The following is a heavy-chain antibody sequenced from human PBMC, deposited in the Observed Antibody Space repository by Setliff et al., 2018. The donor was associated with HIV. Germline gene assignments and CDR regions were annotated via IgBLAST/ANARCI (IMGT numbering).Heavy chain of an antibody. CDR1: GGSIISSTYF. CDR3: ARQSGYTRGWDIFGLVAGSFDI. V-gene: IGHV4-39*01. Sequence: SETLSLTCTVSGGSIISSTYFWGWIRQPPGKGLECIGNIYYVGNTYYRPSLKSRVTVSIDTSKNQFSLSLNSVTAADTAVYYCARQSGYTRGWDIFGLVAGSFDIWGQGTMVTVSS. D-gene: IGHD3-3*01. J-gene: IGHJ3*02. CDR2: IYYVGNT.